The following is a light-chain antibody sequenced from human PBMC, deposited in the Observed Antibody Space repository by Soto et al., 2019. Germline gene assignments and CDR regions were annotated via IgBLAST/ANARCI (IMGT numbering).Light chain of an antibody. Sequence: QSALPQPASVSGSPGQSITISCTGTSSDVGGYNYVSWYQQHPGQAPKLMIYDVINRPSGVSNRFSGSKSGNTATLTISGLQAEDEADYYCSSYTSSSPDVFGTGTKVTVL. CDR3: SSYTSSSPDV. CDR1: SSDVGGYNY. V-gene: IGLV2-14*01. J-gene: IGLJ1*01. CDR2: DVI.